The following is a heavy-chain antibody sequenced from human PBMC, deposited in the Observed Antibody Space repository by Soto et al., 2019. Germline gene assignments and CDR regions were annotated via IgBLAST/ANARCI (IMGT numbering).Heavy chain of an antibody. CDR2: IKNKANNYVT. D-gene: IGHD3-3*01. V-gene: IGHV3-73*01. CDR1: GFTFSGSA. Sequence: PGGSLRLSCAASGFTFSGSAVHWVRQASGKGLEWIGRIKNKANNYVTAYAASVEGRFTVSRDESKNTAYLQMDSLKTEDTAMYYCTRLEGHSFGFDYWGPGTLVTVSS. J-gene: IGHJ4*02. CDR3: TRLEGHSFGFDY.